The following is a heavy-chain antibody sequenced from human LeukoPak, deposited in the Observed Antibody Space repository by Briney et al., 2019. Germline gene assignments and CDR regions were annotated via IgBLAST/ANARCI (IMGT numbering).Heavy chain of an antibody. V-gene: IGHV4-59*08. D-gene: IGHD6-6*01. CDR2: IYYSGST. CDR1: GGSISSYY. J-gene: IGHJ6*02. Sequence: PSETLSLTCTVSGGSISSYYWGWIRQPPGKGLEWIGYIYYSGSTNYNPSLKSRVTISVDTSKNQFSLKLSSVTAADTAVYYCARHGIAARHYYYYGMDVWGQGTTVTVSS. CDR3: ARHGIAARHYYYYGMDV.